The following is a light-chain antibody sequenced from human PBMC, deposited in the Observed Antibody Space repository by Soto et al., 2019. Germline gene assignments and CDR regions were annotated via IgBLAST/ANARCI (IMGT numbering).Light chain of an antibody. Sequence: QAVVTQEPSLTVSPGGTVTLTCGSSTGAVTSGHYPYWFQQKPGQAPRTLIYDPSNKHSWTPARFSGSLLGGKAALTLSGAQPEDEAEYYCLLSYSGARVVFGGGTQLTVL. CDR3: LLSYSGARVV. CDR1: TGAVTSGHY. J-gene: IGLJ2*01. V-gene: IGLV7-46*01. CDR2: DPS.